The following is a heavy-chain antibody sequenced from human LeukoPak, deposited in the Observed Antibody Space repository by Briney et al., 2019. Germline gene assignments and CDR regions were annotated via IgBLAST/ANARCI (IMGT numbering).Heavy chain of an antibody. CDR3: ARDVGIAAVAY. D-gene: IGHD6-13*01. CDR1: GGSISSYY. Sequence: LSLTCTVSGGSISSYYWSWIRQAPGKGLEWVSYISSSGSTIYYADSVKGRFIISRDNAKNSLYLQMNSLRAEDTAVYYCARDVGIAAVAYWGQGTLVTVSS. CDR2: ISSSGSTI. V-gene: IGHV3-11*04. J-gene: IGHJ4*02.